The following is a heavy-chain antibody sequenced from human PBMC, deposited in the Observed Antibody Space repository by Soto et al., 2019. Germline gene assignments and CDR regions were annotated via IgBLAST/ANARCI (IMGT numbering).Heavy chain of an antibody. J-gene: IGHJ2*01. CDR2: INPTTGDT. CDR3: AREKRGITSYWYFDL. D-gene: IGHD3-16*01. Sequence: QVQLVQSGAEVKKPGASVKVSCRASGHTLTDFYIHWVRQAPGQGLEWMGWINPTTGDTNYAEKFQGRVTMTRDTSINTAYVELIRLKSDDTAVFYCAREKRGITSYWYFDLWGRGTLVTVTS. V-gene: IGHV1-2*02. CDR1: GHTLTDFY.